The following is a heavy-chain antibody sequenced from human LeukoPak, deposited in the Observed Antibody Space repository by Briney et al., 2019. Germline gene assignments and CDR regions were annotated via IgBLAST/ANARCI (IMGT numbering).Heavy chain of an antibody. J-gene: IGHJ4*02. CDR2: ILYDGSHE. D-gene: IGHD2-21*02. Sequence: GRSLRLSCAASGFTFSSYGMHWVRQAPGKGLVWVTFILYDGSHEYYADSVKGRFTSSRDNSKNSLYLQMNNLRAEDTAVYYCARDARYCGADCYSGYFDDWGQGTLVTVSS. CDR1: GFTFSSYG. V-gene: IGHV3-33*05. CDR3: ARDARYCGADCYSGYFDD.